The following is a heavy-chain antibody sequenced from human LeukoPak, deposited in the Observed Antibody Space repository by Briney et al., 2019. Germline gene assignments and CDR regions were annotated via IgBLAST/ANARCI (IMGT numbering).Heavy chain of an antibody. CDR1: GFTFSSYS. CDR3: ASHRSLGEDIVVVPADNAFDI. CDR2: ISSSGSTI. V-gene: IGHV3-48*04. D-gene: IGHD2-2*01. J-gene: IGHJ3*02. Sequence: GGSLRLSCAASGFTFSSYSMNWVRQAPGKGLEWVSSISSSGSTIYYADSVKGRFTISRDNAKNSLYLQMNSLRAEDTAVYYCASHRSLGEDIVVVPADNAFDIWGQGTMVTVSS.